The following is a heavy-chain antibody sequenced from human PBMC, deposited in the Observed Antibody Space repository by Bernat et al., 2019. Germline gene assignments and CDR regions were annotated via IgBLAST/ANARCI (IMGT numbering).Heavy chain of an antibody. V-gene: IGHV3-15*01. Sequence: EVQLVQSGGGLVEPGGSLRPSCAASGITFMNAWMSWVRQAPGKGLEWLGRIKRQSDGGPTDYAAPVRGRFAISRDDSKNTLYLHMSSLKTEDTCVYYCDTDPGDYADFWGQGTLVTVSS. CDR2: IKRQSDGGPT. CDR3: DTDPGDYADF. J-gene: IGHJ4*02. D-gene: IGHD4-17*01. CDR1: GITFMNAW.